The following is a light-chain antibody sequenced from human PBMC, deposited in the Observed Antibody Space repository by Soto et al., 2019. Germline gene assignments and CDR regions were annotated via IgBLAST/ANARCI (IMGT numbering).Light chain of an antibody. V-gene: IGLV1-51*01. CDR2: ENN. Sequence: QSVLTQPPSVSAAPGQKVTISCSGSSSNIGNNYVSWYQQLPGTAPKLLIYENNKRPSGIPDRFSGSKFGTSATLGITGLQAGDEADFSCGTWDSSLRAGVFGTGTKLTVL. J-gene: IGLJ1*01. CDR3: GTWDSSLRAGV. CDR1: SSNIGNNY.